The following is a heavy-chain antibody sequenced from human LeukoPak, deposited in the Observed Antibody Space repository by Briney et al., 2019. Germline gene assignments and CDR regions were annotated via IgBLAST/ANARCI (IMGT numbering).Heavy chain of an antibody. CDR1: GYSISSGYY. D-gene: IGHD3-22*01. CDR2: IYYSGST. V-gene: IGHV4-61*01. CDR3: ARDRYYYDSSGYYGNNWFDP. Sequence: SETLSLTCTVSGYSISSGYYWSWIRQPPGKGLEWIGYIYYSGSTNYNPSLKSRVTISVDTSKNQFSLKLSSVTAADTAVYYCARDRYYYDSSGYYGNNWFDPWGQGTLVTVSS. J-gene: IGHJ5*02.